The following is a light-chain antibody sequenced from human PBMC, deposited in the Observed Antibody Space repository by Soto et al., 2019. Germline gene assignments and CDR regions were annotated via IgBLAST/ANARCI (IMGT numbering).Light chain of an antibody. V-gene: IGKV3-20*01. Sequence: EVVLTQSPGTLSLSPGESATLSCRASRSGTSTSLAWYQQKPGQDPRLLIYGASSRATGVPYRFSGSGSGTDFTLSISSLEPEDFAVYYCQQYGTSPMTFGQGTKVEIK. CDR2: GAS. CDR1: RSGTSTS. J-gene: IGKJ1*01. CDR3: QQYGTSPMT.